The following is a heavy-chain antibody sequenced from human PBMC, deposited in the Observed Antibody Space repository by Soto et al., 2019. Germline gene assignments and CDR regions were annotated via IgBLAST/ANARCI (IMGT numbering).Heavy chain of an antibody. CDR3: ARGTLYDYIWGSYRHDAFDI. CDR1: GGSFRGYY. Sequence: SETLSLTCAVYGGSFRGYYWSWIRQPPGKGLEWIGEINHSGSTNYNPSLKSRVTISVDTSKNQFSLKLSSVTAADTAVYYCARGTLYDYIWGSYRHDAFDIWGQGTMVTVSS. J-gene: IGHJ3*02. CDR2: INHSGST. V-gene: IGHV4-34*01. D-gene: IGHD3-16*02.